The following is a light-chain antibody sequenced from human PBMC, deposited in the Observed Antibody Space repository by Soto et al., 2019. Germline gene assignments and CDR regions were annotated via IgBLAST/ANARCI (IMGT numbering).Light chain of an antibody. CDR3: QSYDSSLSGVV. CDR2: GNS. CDR1: SSNIGAGHD. J-gene: IGLJ2*01. Sequence: QAVVTQPPSVSGAPGQRVTISCTGSSSNIGAGHDVHWYQQLPGTAPKLLIYGNSNRPSGVPDRFSGSKSGTSASLAITGLQAEDEADYHCQSYDSSLSGVVFGGGTKVTVL. V-gene: IGLV1-40*01.